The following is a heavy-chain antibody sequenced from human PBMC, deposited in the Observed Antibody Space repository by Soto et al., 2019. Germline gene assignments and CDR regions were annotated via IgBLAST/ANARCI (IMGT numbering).Heavy chain of an antibody. V-gene: IGHV6-1*01. CDR3: ARDPANYYDSSGYLAQDAFDI. CDR2: TYYRSKWYN. Sequence: QTLSLTCAISGDSVSSNSAAWNWIRQSPSRGLEWLGRTYYRSKWYNDYAVSVKSRITINPDTSKNQFSLQLNSVTPEDTAVYYCARDPANYYDSSGYLAQDAFDIWGQGTMVTVSS. J-gene: IGHJ3*02. CDR1: GDSVSSNSAA. D-gene: IGHD3-22*01.